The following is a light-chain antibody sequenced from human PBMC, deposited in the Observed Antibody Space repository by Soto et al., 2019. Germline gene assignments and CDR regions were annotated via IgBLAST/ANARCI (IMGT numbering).Light chain of an antibody. CDR1: QSVSSSY. CDR3: QQYSSSSLS. Sequence: EIVLSLSPGTLSLSPGERTTLSCRASQSVSSSYLAWYQQKPIQAPSLLIYGASGRSTGIPDRCSGSGSGTAYSRTIIRLEPEEYVVYYYQQYSSSSLSFGGGTKVDIK. V-gene: IGKV3-20*01. J-gene: IGKJ4*01. CDR2: GAS.